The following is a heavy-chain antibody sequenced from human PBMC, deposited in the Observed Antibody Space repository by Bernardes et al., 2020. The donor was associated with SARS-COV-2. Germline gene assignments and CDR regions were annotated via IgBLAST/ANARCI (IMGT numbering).Heavy chain of an antibody. D-gene: IGHD3-3*01. V-gene: IGHV4-31*03. CDR3: ARVRRERITIFGVVTWFDP. CDR1: GGSISSGGYY. CDR2: IYYSGST. J-gene: IGHJ5*02. Sequence: SETLSLTCTVSGGSISSGGYYWSWIRQHPGKGLEWIGYIYYSGSTYYNPSLKSRVTISVDTSKNQFSLKLSSVTAADTAVYYCARVRRERITIFGVVTWFDPWGQGTLVTVSS.